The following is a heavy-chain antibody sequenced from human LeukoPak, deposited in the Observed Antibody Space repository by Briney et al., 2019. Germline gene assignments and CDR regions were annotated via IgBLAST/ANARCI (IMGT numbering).Heavy chain of an antibody. CDR1: GFTFSTYV. V-gene: IGHV3-30*04. CDR2: ISFDGSNK. CDR3: ARSPGILGTNYFDY. D-gene: IGHD1-26*01. Sequence: PGGSLRLSCVASGFTFSTYVMHWVRQAPGKGLEWVAVISFDGSNKNYADSVKGRFTISRDTSKNTLYLQMNSLRTEDTAVYYCARSPGILGTNYFDYWGQGTLVTVSS. J-gene: IGHJ4*02.